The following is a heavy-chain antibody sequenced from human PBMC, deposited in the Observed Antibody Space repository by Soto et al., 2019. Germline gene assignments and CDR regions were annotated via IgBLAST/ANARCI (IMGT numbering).Heavy chain of an antibody. Sequence: ASVKVSCKASGYTFTSYGISWVRQAPGQGLEWMGWISAYNGNTNYAQKLQGRATMTTDTSTSTAYMELRSLRSDDTAVYYCARVDSNYGYYYYYYGMDVWGQGTTVTVSS. J-gene: IGHJ6*02. CDR3: ARVDSNYGYYYYYYGMDV. CDR2: ISAYNGNT. V-gene: IGHV1-18*01. D-gene: IGHD4-4*01. CDR1: GYTFTSYG.